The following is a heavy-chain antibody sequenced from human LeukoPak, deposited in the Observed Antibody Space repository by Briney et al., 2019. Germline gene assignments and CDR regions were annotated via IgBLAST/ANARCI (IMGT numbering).Heavy chain of an antibody. V-gene: IGHV1-2*06. J-gene: IGHJ4*02. Sequence: ASVKVSCKASGYTFTRHGISWVRQAPGQGLEWMGRINPNSGGTNYAQKFQGRVTMTRDTSISTAYMELSRLRSDDTAVYYCAKFEYSSSYGWGGYWGQGTLVTVSS. CDR1: GYTFTRHG. CDR3: AKFEYSSSYGWGGY. CDR2: INPNSGGT. D-gene: IGHD6-6*01.